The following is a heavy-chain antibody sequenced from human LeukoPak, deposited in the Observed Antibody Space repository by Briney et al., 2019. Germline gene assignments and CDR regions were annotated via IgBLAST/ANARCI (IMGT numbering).Heavy chain of an antibody. V-gene: IGHV1-8*01. J-gene: IGHJ5*02. CDR2: MNPNSGNT. Sequence: ASVKVSCKASGYTFTSYDINWVRQATGQGLEWMGWMNPNSGNTGYAQKFQGRVTMTRNTSISTAYMELSSLRSEDTAVYYCARGASWYFWFDPWGQGTLVTVSS. CDR1: GYTFTSYD. D-gene: IGHD6-13*01. CDR3: ARGASWYFWFDP.